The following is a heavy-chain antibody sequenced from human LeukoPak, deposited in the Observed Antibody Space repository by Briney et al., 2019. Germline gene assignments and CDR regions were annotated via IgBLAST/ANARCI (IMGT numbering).Heavy chain of an antibody. CDR2: ISSRSSTI. CDR3: ARDTRGSARPDAFDI. CDR1: GFTFSIYA. J-gene: IGHJ3*02. Sequence: GSLRLSCAASGFTFSIYAMNWVRQAPGKGLEWVSYISSRSSTIFYADSVKGRFTISRDNAKNSLYLQMNSLRDEDTAMYYCARDTRGSARPDAFDIWGQGTMVTLSS. D-gene: IGHD6-6*01. V-gene: IGHV3-48*02.